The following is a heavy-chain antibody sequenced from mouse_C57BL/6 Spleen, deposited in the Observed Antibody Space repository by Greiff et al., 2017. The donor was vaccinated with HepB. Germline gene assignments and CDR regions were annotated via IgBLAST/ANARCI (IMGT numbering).Heavy chain of an antibody. V-gene: IGHV7-3*01. CDR3: ARSSYYYGSSYYAMDY. J-gene: IGHJ4*01. D-gene: IGHD1-1*01. Sequence: EVHLVESGGGLVQPGGSLSLSCAASGFPFTAYYMSWVRQPPGKALEWLGFIRNKANGYTTESSASVKGRFTISRDNSQSILYLQMNALRAEDSATYYWARSSYYYGSSYYAMDYWGQGTSVTVSS. CDR2: IRNKANGYTT. CDR1: GFPFTAYY.